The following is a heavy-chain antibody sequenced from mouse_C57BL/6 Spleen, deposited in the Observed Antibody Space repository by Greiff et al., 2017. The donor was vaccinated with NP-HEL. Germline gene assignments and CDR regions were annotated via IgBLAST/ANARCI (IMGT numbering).Heavy chain of an antibody. J-gene: IGHJ2*01. CDR3: ARSTGNNDY. V-gene: IGHV1-81*01. CDR1: GYTFTSYG. Sequence: VQVVESGAELARPGASVKLSCKASGYTFTSYGISWVKQRTGQGLEWIGEIYPRSGNTYYNEKFKGKATLTADKSSSTAYMELRSLTSEDSAVYFCARSTGNNDYWGQGTTLTVSS. D-gene: IGHD4-1*02. CDR2: IYPRSGNT.